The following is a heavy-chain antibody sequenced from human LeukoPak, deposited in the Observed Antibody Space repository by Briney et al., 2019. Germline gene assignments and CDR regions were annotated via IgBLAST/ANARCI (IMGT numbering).Heavy chain of an antibody. Sequence: PGGSLRLSCAASGFTVSRSYLTWVRQAPGKGLEWVSVIYSRGSTYYADSVKGRFTISRDNSKNTVYLQMSSLRAEDTAMYYCARVSAGDDSTPAATFDYWGQGTLFTVSS. V-gene: IGHV3-53*01. J-gene: IGHJ4*02. CDR3: ARVSAGDDSTPAATFDY. CDR2: IYSRGST. D-gene: IGHD2-2*01. CDR1: GFTVSRSY.